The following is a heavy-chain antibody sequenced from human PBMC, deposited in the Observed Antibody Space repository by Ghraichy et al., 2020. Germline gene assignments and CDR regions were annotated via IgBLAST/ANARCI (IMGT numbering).Heavy chain of an antibody. D-gene: IGHD4-11*01. CDR3: ARHTVTTLGMDV. J-gene: IGHJ6*02. V-gene: IGHV1-69*13. Sequence: SVKVSRKASGGTFSSYAISWVRQAPGQGLEWMGGIIPIFGTANYAQKFQGRVTITADESTSTAYMELSSLRSEDTAVYYCARHTVTTLGMDVWGQGTTVTVSS. CDR1: GGTFSSYA. CDR2: IIPIFGTA.